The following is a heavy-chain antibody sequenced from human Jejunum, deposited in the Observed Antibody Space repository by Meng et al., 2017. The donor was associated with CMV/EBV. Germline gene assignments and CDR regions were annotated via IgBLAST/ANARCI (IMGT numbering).Heavy chain of an antibody. D-gene: IGHD6-19*01. Sequence: SCAASGVTFSDFHMSWVRKAPGQGLEWLSYITDTYGFSYEDSVKGRFTISRDNSRNSVYLQLSSLRVEDTAVYYCARRWAVAGLDYWGQGALVTVSS. V-gene: IGHV3-69-1*01. CDR3: ARRWAVAGLDY. CDR2: ITDTYGF. J-gene: IGHJ4*02. CDR1: GVTFSDFH.